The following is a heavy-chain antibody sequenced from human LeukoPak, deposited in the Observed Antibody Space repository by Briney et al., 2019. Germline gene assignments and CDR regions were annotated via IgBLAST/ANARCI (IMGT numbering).Heavy chain of an antibody. CDR2: ISGSGSTT. CDR1: GFTFSDYY. Sequence: GGSLRLSCAASGFTFSDYYMSWMRQAPGKGLEWVSYISGSGSTTHYADSVKGRFTISRDNAKNSLYLQMNSLRADDTAVYYCARAAVAGVSGWYDPWGQGTLVTVSS. D-gene: IGHD6-19*01. J-gene: IGHJ5*02. V-gene: IGHV3-11*04. CDR3: ARAAVAGVSGWYDP.